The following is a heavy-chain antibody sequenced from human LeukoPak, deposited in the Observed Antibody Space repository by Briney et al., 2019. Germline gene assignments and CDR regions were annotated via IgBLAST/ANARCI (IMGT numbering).Heavy chain of an antibody. J-gene: IGHJ1*01. CDR1: GFTLSSYW. CDR3: TTDPYYYDSSGYFPQYFQH. Sequence: GGSLRLSCAASGFTLSSYWMSWVRQAPGKGLEWVGRIKSKTDGGTTDYAAPVKGRFTISRDDSKNTLYLQMNSLKTEDTAVYYCTTDPYYYDSSGYFPQYFQHWGQGTLVTVSS. CDR2: IKSKTDGGTT. D-gene: IGHD3-22*01. V-gene: IGHV3-15*01.